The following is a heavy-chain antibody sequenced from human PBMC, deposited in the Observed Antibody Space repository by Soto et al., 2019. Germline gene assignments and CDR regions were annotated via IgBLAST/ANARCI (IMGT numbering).Heavy chain of an antibody. J-gene: IGHJ4*02. Sequence: PSETLSLTCIVSGGSLSPYYWSWILQSPGKGLEWVGSIYYTGTTDYNPSLKSRVTISIATSANKVSLEMTSVTAADTAVYYCARDRRGSSWPRVDYWGQGKLVTVSS. D-gene: IGHD6-13*01. V-gene: IGHV4-59*01. CDR3: ARDRRGSSWPRVDY. CDR2: IYYTGTT. CDR1: GGSLSPYY.